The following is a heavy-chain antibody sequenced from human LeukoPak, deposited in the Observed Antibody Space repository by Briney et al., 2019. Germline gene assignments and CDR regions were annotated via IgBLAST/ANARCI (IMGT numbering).Heavy chain of an antibody. V-gene: IGHV3-21*01. D-gene: IGHD3-10*02. CDR2: ISSSSRYI. CDR1: GFTFSSYN. CDR3: AELGITMIGGV. J-gene: IGHJ6*04. Sequence: GGSLRHSCVASGFTFSSYNMNWVRQAPGKGLEWVSSISSSSRYIYYTDSVKGRFTISRDNAKNSLYLQMNSLRAEDTAVYYCAELGITMIGGVWGKGTTVTISS.